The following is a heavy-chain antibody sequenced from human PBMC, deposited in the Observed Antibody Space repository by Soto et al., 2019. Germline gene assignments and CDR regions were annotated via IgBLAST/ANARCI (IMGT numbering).Heavy chain of an antibody. CDR3: AIAPISPYCSSTHCHYFDY. Sequence: GGSLRLSCAASGFTFSSYWMSWVRQAPGKGLEWVANIKQDGSEKYYGDSVKGRFTISRDNAKNSLYLQMNSLRAEDTAVYYCAIAPISPYCSSTHCHYFDYWGQGTLVTVSS. D-gene: IGHD2-2*01. J-gene: IGHJ4*02. V-gene: IGHV3-7*03. CDR1: GFTFSSYW. CDR2: IKQDGSEK.